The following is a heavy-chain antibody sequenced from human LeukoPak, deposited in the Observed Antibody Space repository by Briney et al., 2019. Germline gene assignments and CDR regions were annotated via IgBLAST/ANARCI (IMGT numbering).Heavy chain of an antibody. D-gene: IGHD6-25*01. V-gene: IGHV1-69*01. CDR2: IIPIFGTA. Sequence: ASVKVSCKASGGTFSSYAISWVRQAPGQGLEWMGGIIPIFGTANYAQKFQGRVTITADESTSTAYMELSSLRSEDTAVYYCARVGIPRGYSWFDPWGQGTLVTVSS. CDR1: GGTFSSYA. J-gene: IGHJ5*02. CDR3: ARVGIPRGYSWFDP.